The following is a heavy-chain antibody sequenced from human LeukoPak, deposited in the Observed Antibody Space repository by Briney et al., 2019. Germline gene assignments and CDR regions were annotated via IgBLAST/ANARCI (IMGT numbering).Heavy chain of an antibody. CDR3: AKRPDGYSSEGRYFDY. Sequence: PGRSLRLSCAASGFTFSSYAMHWVRQAPGKGLEWVAVISYDGSNKYYADSVKGRFTISRDNSKNTLYLQMNSLRAEDTAVYYCAKRPDGYSSEGRYFDYWGQGTLVTVSS. CDR1: GFTFSSYA. J-gene: IGHJ4*02. CDR2: ISYDGSNK. D-gene: IGHD5-18*01. V-gene: IGHV3-30-3*01.